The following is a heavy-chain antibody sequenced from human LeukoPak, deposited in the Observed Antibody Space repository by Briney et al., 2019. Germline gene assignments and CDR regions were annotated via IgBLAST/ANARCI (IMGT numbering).Heavy chain of an antibody. V-gene: IGHV3-30*03. Sequence: PGGSLRLSCAASGFTFSSYGMHWVRQAPGKGLEWVAVISYDVGKKYYADSVKGRFTISRDNSKNTLYLQMNSLRAEDTAVYYCSLTMVRGILFDIWGQGTMVTVSS. CDR3: SLTMVRGILFDI. CDR1: GFTFSSYG. CDR2: ISYDVGKK. J-gene: IGHJ3*02. D-gene: IGHD3-10*01.